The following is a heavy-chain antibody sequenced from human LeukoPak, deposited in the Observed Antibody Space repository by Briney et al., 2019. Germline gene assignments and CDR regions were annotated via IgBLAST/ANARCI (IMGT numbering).Heavy chain of an antibody. CDR3: VLMPRS. J-gene: IGHJ5*02. CDR2: TFYTGTA. Sequence: SETLSLTCTVSGGSMRINDYYWGWIRQPPGEGLEWIGSTFYTGTAHYTPSLRSRATISVDTSENQFSLTLKSVTAADTAVYYCVLMPRSWGQGTLVTVSS. D-gene: IGHD2-2*01. V-gene: IGHV4-39*01. CDR1: GGSMRINDYY.